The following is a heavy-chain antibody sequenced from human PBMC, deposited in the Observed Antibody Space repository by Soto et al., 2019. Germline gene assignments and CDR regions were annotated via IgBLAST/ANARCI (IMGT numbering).Heavy chain of an antibody. CDR2: IYYSGST. Sequence: QVQLQESGPGLVKPSETLSLTCTVSGGSISSYYWNWIRQPPGTGKGLEWIGYIYYSGSTYYNPSLTSRVTISVDTSKNQFSLKLSSVTAADTAVYYCASGRTDIVVPFDYWGQGTLVTVSS. CDR3: ASGRTDIVVPFDY. CDR1: GGSISSYY. V-gene: IGHV4-59*01. D-gene: IGHD2-21*01. J-gene: IGHJ4*02.